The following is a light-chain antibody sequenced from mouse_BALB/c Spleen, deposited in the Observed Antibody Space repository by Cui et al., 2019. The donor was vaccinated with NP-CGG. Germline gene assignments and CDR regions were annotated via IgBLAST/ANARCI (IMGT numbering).Light chain of an antibody. V-gene: IGLV1*01. CDR2: GTN. J-gene: IGLJ1*01. CDR3: ALWYSNHWV. CDR1: TEAVTTNNY. Sequence: QAVVTQESALTTSTGETVTLTCRSSTEAVTTNNYANWVQEKPDHLFTGLIGGTNNRPPGVPARFSGSLIGDKAALTITGAQTEDEAIYFCALWYSNHWVFGGGTKLTVL.